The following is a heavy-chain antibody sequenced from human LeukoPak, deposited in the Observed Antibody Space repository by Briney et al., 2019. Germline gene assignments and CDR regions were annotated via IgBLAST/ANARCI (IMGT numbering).Heavy chain of an antibody. Sequence: LETLSLTCIVSGGSISGYFWSWIRQPPGKGLEWIGFIYYSGSTNYNPSLKSRVTISVDTSKNQFSLNLSSVTAADTAVYYCARLTDLGLPDAFDIWGRGTLVTVSS. CDR3: ARLTDLGLPDAFDI. D-gene: IGHD4/OR15-4a*01. CDR2: IYYSGST. CDR1: GGSISGYF. V-gene: IGHV4-59*08. J-gene: IGHJ3*02.